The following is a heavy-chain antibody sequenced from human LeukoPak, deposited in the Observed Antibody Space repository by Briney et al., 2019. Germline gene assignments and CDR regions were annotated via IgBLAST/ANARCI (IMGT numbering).Heavy chain of an antibody. D-gene: IGHD6-19*01. CDR3: ARERHYSSGWENWFDP. V-gene: IGHV3-33*01. J-gene: IGHJ5*02. Sequence: PGRSLRLSCAASGFTFSSYGVHWVRQAPGKGLEWVAVIWYDGSNKYYADSVKGRFTISRDNSKNTLYLQMNSLGAEDTAVYYCARERHYSSGWENWFDPWGQGTLVTVSS. CDR1: GFTFSSYG. CDR2: IWYDGSNK.